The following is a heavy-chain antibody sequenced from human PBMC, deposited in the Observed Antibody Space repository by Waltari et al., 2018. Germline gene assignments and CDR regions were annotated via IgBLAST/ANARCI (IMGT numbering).Heavy chain of an antibody. CDR3: AAYGGYSY. CDR1: GFSVSSNH. V-gene: IGHV3-53*02. D-gene: IGHD3-22*01. Sequence: EVQLVETGGGLIQHGGSLRLSCAVYGFSVSSNHVTWVRQVPGKGLGCDSVIYNDGRTYVADSVKGRFTISRDSSKNTVLLQMNMLRVDDTAVYYCAAYGGYSYWGQGTLVTVSS. CDR2: IYNDGRT. J-gene: IGHJ4*02.